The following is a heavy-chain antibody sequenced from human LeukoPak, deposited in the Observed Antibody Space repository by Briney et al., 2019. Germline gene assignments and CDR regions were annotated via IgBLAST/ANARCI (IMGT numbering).Heavy chain of an antibody. J-gene: IGHJ4*01. CDR2: IRQDGSEK. CDR3: ARDGTAAGLYFDL. CDR1: GFTFTDYW. D-gene: IGHD6-13*01. Sequence: GGSLRLSCAVSGFTFTDYWMIWVRQAPGKGLEWVASIRQDGSEKTYVDSVKGRFTISRDNTKNSLSLQVNSLRAEDTAVYYCARDGTAAGLYFDLWGQGTLVTVSS. V-gene: IGHV3-7*01.